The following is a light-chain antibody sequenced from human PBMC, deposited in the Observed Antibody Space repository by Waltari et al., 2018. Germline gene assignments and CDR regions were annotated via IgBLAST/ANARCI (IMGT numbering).Light chain of an antibody. V-gene: IGKV1-39*01. CDR1: QSIRTY. CDR2: AAT. CDR3: QHSDSPSP. Sequence: DIQMTQSPSSLSASVGDRVTITCRASQSIRTYLNWYQQRPGKAPNLLIYAATSLQSGVPSRFSGSGSGTDFTLTISGLQPEEFATYYCQHSDSPSPFGQGTKVEIQ. J-gene: IGKJ2*01.